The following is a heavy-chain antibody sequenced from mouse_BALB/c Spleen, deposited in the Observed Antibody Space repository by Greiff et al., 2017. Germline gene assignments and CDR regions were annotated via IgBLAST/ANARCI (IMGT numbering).Heavy chain of an antibody. Sequence: VQLQQSGAELVRPGTSVKVSCKASGYAFTNYLIEWVKQRPGQGLEWIGVINPGSGGTNYNEKFKGKATLTADKSSSTAYMQLSSLTSDDSAVYFCARGYTTDWYFDVWGAGTTVTVSS. CDR3: ARGYTTDWYFDV. D-gene: IGHD1-1*01. J-gene: IGHJ1*01. CDR1: GYAFTNYL. V-gene: IGHV1-54*03. CDR2: INPGSGGT.